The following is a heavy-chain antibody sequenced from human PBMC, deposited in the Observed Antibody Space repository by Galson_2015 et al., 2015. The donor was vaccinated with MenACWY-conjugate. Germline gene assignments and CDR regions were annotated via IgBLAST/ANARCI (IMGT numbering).Heavy chain of an antibody. J-gene: IGHJ4*01. CDR1: GFTFGTYG. Sequence: SLRLSCAGSGFTFGTYGMTWVRQAPGKGLEWVSSITSSSSDIYYADSVKGRFTVSRDSAQNSLYLQMNSLTAEDTAVYYCARDRRGRSASCSDNWGHGTRVTVSS. CDR3: ARDRRGRSASCSDN. D-gene: IGHD2-2*01. CDR2: ITSSSSDI. V-gene: IGHV3-21*06.